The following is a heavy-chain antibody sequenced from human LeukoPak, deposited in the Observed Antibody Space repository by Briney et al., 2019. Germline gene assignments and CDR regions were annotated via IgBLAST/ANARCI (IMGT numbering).Heavy chain of an antibody. Sequence: ASVKVSCKASGYTFTSYGISWVRQAPGQGLEWMGWISAYNGNTNYAQKLQGRVTMTTDTSTSTAYMELRSLRSDDTAVYYCARASSDIVVVPAADPLDAFDIWGQGTMVTVSS. V-gene: IGHV1-18*01. CDR1: GYTFTSYG. D-gene: IGHD2-2*01. CDR2: ISAYNGNT. J-gene: IGHJ3*02. CDR3: ARASSDIVVVPAADPLDAFDI.